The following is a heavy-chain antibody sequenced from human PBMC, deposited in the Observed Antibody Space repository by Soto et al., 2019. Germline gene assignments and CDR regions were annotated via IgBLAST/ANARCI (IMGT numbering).Heavy chain of an antibody. CDR1: GGTFGSYA. J-gene: IGHJ4*02. CDR2: IIPVSGAA. V-gene: IGHV1-69*01. D-gene: IGHD2-2*01. CDR3: ATALGCRSTTCTLDY. Sequence: QVQLVQSGAEVKKPGSSVKVSCKASGGTFGSYAFSWVRQAPGQGLEWMGGIIPVSGAAHYAQKFQGRVTITADESTSTAYMELSSLISQDTAVYYCATALGCRSTTCTLDYWGQGTRVNVSS.